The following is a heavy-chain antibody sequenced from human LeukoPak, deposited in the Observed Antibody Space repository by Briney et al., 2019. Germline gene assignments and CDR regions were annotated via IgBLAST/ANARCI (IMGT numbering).Heavy chain of an antibody. J-gene: IGHJ4*02. CDR3: ARAPGGYLDY. D-gene: IGHD3-16*01. CDR1: GGSISSGSYY. V-gene: IGHV4-61*02. Sequence: PSQTLSLTCTVSGGSISSGSYYWSWIRQPAGKGLQWIARIYTSGSTNYNPSLKSRVTISVDTSKNQFSLKLSSVTAADTAVYYCARAPGGYLDYWGQGTLVTVSS. CDR2: IYTSGST.